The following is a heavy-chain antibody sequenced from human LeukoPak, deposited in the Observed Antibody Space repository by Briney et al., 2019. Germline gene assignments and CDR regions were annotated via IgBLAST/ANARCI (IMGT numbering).Heavy chain of an antibody. CDR1: GFTFSTYW. Sequence: GGSLRLSCAASGFTFSTYWMHWVRQAPGKGLVWVSRFNSDGSSTYYADSVKGRFTISRDNAKNTLYLQMNSLRAEDTAVYYCARDRDRYYYDSSGYGRTDIWGQGTMVTVSS. CDR3: ARDRDRYYYDSSGYGRTDI. V-gene: IGHV3-74*01. J-gene: IGHJ3*02. D-gene: IGHD3-22*01. CDR2: FNSDGSST.